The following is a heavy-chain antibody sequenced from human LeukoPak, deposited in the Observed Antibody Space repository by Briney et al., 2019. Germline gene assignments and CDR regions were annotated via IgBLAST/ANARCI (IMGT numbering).Heavy chain of an antibody. CDR2: ISYDGSNK. V-gene: IGHV3-30*18. CDR3: ANLNIGTATSRDY. D-gene: IGHD5-18*01. Sequence: GGFLRLSCAASGFTFSSYGMHWVRQAPGKGLEWVAVISYDGSNKYYADSVKGRFTIFRDNSKNTLYLQMNSLRAEDTAVYYCANLNIGTATSRDYWGQGTLVTVSS. J-gene: IGHJ4*02. CDR1: GFTFSSYG.